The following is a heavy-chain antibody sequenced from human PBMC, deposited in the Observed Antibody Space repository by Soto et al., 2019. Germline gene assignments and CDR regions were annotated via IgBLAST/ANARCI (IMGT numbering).Heavy chain of an antibody. CDR3: SKDQGYDFWSGDKNNWFDP. CDR2: ISGSGGST. CDR1: GFTFSSYA. D-gene: IGHD3-3*01. V-gene: IGHV3-23*01. J-gene: IGHJ5*02. Sequence: GGSLRLSCAASGFTFSSYAMSWVRQAPGKGLEWVSAISGSGGSTYYADSVKGRFTISRDNSKNTLYLQMNSLRAEDTAVYYCSKDQGYDFWSGDKNNWFDPWGQGTLVTVSS.